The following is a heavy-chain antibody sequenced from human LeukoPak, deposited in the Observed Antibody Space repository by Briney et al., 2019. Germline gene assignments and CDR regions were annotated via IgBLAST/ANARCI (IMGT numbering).Heavy chain of an antibody. CDR3: ARALRHIAVAAPIDY. V-gene: IGHV1-46*01. CDR1: GYTFTTYY. CDR2: INPSVGTT. Sequence: GASVKVSCKAFGYTFTTYYIHWVRQAPGQGLEWMGIINPSVGTTKSPDKLQGRVTMTTDTSTSTAYMELRSLRSDDTAVYYCARALRHIAVAAPIDYWGQGTLVTVSS. J-gene: IGHJ4*02. D-gene: IGHD6-19*01.